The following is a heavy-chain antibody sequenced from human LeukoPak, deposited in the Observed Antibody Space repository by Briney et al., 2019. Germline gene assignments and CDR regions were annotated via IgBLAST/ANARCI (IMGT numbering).Heavy chain of an antibody. CDR3: ARGVGATEGAFDI. CDR1: GFTFSSYE. V-gene: IGHV3-21*05. Sequence: GGSLRLSCAASGFTFSSYEMNWVRQAPGKGLEWVSYISSSSSYIYYADSVKGRFTISRDNAKNSLYLQMNSLRAEDTAVYYCARGVGATEGAFDIWGQGTMVTVSS. CDR2: ISSSSSYI. D-gene: IGHD1-26*01. J-gene: IGHJ3*02.